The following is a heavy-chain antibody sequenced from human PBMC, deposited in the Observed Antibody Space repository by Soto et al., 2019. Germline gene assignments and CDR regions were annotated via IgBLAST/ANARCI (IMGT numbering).Heavy chain of an antibody. V-gene: IGHV3-23*01. D-gene: IGHD5-18*01. J-gene: IGHJ4*02. Sequence: PGGSLRLSCAASGFNFRSYAMTWIRQALGKGLEWVSTIRASGDTTFYADSVKGRITISRDNSKNTVYLQMNTLAADDTAVYFCAKGGYTYYYDYWGQGILVTVSS. CDR1: GFNFRSYA. CDR2: IRASGDTT. CDR3: AKGGYTYYYDY.